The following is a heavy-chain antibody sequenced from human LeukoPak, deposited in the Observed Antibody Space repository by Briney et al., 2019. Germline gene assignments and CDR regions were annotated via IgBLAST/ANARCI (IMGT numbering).Heavy chain of an antibody. V-gene: IGHV3-49*03. CDR2: IRSKAYGGTT. Sequence: PGGSLRLSCTASGFTFGDYAMSWFRQAPGKGLEWVGFIRSKAYGGTTEYAASVKGRFTISRDDSKSIAYLQMNSLKTEDTAVYYCTRDLRVRTIGTPFTPYYYYYYMDVWGKGTTVTVSS. J-gene: IGHJ6*03. CDR1: GFTFGDYA. D-gene: IGHD1-1*01. CDR3: TRDLRVRTIGTPFTPYYYYYYMDV.